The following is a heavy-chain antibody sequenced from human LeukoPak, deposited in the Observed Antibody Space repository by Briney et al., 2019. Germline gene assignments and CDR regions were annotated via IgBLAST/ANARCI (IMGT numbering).Heavy chain of an antibody. J-gene: IGHJ4*02. D-gene: IGHD2-15*01. Sequence: GGSLRLSCAASGITVSRNHMSWVRQAPGKGLEWVSSISSSSSYIYYADSVKGRFTISRDNAKNSLYLQMNSLRAEDTAVYYCARGRGMAFLADYWGQGTLVTVSS. CDR3: ARGRGMAFLADY. CDR1: GITVSRNH. CDR2: ISSSSSYI. V-gene: IGHV3-21*01.